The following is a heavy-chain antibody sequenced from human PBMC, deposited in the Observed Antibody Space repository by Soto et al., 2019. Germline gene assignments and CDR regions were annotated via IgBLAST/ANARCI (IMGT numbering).Heavy chain of an antibody. J-gene: IGHJ4*02. Sequence: QVQLVQSGAEVKKPGSSVKVSCKASGGTFSSYTISWVRQAPGQGLEWMGRIIPILGIANYAQKFQGRVTITADNPTRTAYMELSSLRSDDTAVYYCARFETYYDYVCWSYRSSWGQGTLVTVSS. D-gene: IGHD3-16*02. CDR3: ARFETYYDYVCWSYRSS. V-gene: IGHV1-69*02. CDR2: IIPILGIA. CDR1: GGTFSSYT.